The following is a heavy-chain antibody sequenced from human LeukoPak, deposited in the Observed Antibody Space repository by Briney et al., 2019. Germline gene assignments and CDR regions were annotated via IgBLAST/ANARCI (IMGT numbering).Heavy chain of an antibody. V-gene: IGHV3-74*01. CDR3: VRSLLGASDY. J-gene: IGHJ4*02. Sequence: TGGSLRLSCAAPGFTFSGHWMHWVRQAPGMRLVWVSRINPDGSITNHADSVTGRFTISRDNAKNTLYLQMNSLRAEDTAVYYCVRSLLGASDYWGQGTLVTVSS. CDR1: GFTFSGHW. CDR2: INPDGSIT. D-gene: IGHD1-26*01.